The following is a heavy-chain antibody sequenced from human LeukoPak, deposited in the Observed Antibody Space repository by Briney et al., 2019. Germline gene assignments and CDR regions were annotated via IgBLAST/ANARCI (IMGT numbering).Heavy chain of an antibody. CDR3: ARESMVGPYDY. V-gene: IGHV1-69*04. CDR2: IIPIFGIA. D-gene: IGHD1-26*01. J-gene: IGHJ4*02. Sequence: GASVKVSCKASGGTFSSYPISWVRQAPGQGLEWMGRIIPIFGIANYAQKFQGRVTITADKSTSTAYMELSSLRSEDTAVYYCARESMVGPYDYWGQGTLVTVSS. CDR1: GGTFSSYP.